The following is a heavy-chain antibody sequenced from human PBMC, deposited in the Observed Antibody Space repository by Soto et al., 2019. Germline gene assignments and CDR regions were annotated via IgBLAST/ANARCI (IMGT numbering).Heavy chain of an antibody. CDR3: ANDEYQLPNSPDY. V-gene: IGHV3-23*01. D-gene: IGHD2-2*01. J-gene: IGHJ4*02. Sequence: PGGSLRLSCAASGFTFTSYAMNWVRQAPGKGLEWVSAISGSGGRTNYADSVKGRFTVSRDNSKNTLYLQMNRLRAEDTAVYYCANDEYQLPNSPDYWGQGTLVTVSS. CDR2: ISGSGGRT. CDR1: GFTFTSYA.